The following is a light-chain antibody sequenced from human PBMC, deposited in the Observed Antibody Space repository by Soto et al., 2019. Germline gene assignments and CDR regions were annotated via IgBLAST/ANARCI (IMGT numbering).Light chain of an antibody. CDR3: QQYYSIPPT. J-gene: IGKJ4*01. CDR1: QSILYSSNNKNY. V-gene: IGKV4-1*01. Sequence: DIVMTQSPDSLAVSLGERATINCKSSQSILYSSNNKNYLAWYQQKPGQPPKLLIYWASTRESGVPDRFSGGGSGTDFTLTISSLQAEDVAVYYCQQYYSIPPTFGGGTKVEIK. CDR2: WAS.